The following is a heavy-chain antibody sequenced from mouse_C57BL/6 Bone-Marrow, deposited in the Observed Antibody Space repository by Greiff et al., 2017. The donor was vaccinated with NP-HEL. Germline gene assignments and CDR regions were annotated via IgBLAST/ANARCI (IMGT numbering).Heavy chain of an antibody. V-gene: IGHV1-26*01. CDR3: ARSFYDYDLFAY. D-gene: IGHD2-4*01. J-gene: IGHJ3*01. CDR2: LNPNNGGT. CDR1: GYTFTDYY. Sequence: EVQLQQSGPELVKPGASVKISCKASGYTFTDYYMNWVKQSHGKSLEWIGDLNPNNGGTSYNQKFKGKATLTVDKSSSTAYMELRSLTSEDSAVYYCARSFYDYDLFAYWGQGTLVTVSA.